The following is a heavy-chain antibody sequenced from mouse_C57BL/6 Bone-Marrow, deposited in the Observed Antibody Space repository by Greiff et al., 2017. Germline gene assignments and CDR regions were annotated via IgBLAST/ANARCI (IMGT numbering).Heavy chain of an antibody. J-gene: IGHJ1*03. V-gene: IGHV1-59*01. Sequence: QVQLKESGAELVRPGTSVKLSCKASGYTFTSYWMHWVKQRPGQGLEWIGVIDPSDSYTNYNQKFKGKATLTVDTSSSTAYMQLSSLTSEDSAVYYCARDYDYDDWYFDVWGTGTTVTVSS. CDR2: IDPSDSYT. CDR1: GYTFTSYW. D-gene: IGHD2-4*01. CDR3: ARDYDYDDWYFDV.